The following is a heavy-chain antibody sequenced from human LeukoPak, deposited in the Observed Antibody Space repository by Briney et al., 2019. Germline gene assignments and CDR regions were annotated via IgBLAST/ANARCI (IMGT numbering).Heavy chain of an antibody. V-gene: IGHV3-7*01. J-gene: IGHJ4*02. CDR1: GFTFSTYC. CDR2: IKQDGSEK. CDR3: TRDRNDFWSGYFDY. D-gene: IGHD3-3*01. Sequence: GGSLRLSCAASGFTFSTYCMSWVRQPPGKGLEWVAHIKQDGSEKFYVDSVKGRFTIPRDNTKNSLYLQMNGLRAEDTAVYYCTRDRNDFWSGYFDYWGQGSLVTVSS.